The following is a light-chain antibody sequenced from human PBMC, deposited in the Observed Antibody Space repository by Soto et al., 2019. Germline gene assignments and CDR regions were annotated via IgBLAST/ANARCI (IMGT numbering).Light chain of an antibody. CDR2: GAS. V-gene: IGKV1-5*01. CDR1: QSVSIW. J-gene: IGKJ1*01. CDR3: QQYKNYLT. Sequence: DIQMTQSPSTLSASVGDRVTFTCRASQSVSIWLAWYQQKPGKAPKLLISGASTLESGVPSRSSGSGSGTEFTLTISSLQPDDFATYYCQQYKNYLTFGQGTKVEIK.